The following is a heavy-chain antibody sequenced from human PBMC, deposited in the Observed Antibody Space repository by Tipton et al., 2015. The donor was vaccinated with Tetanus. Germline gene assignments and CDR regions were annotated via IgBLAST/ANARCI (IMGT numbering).Heavy chain of an antibody. CDR2: IYYTGST. D-gene: IGHD2-8*02. CDR3: ARVLRYSTRGGWDDAFDI. Sequence: TLSLTCGVSGGSFSDFYWSWIRQHPGKGLEWIGHIYYTGSTYYTPSLKSRVTISVDTSKTQFSLKLSSVTAADTAVYYCARVLRYSTRGGWDDAFDIWGQGTMVKVSS. J-gene: IGHJ3*02. V-gene: IGHV4-31*11. CDR1: GGSFSDFY.